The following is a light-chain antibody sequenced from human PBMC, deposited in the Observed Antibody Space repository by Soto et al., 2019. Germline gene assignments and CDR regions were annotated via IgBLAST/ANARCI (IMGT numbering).Light chain of an antibody. CDR3: QQRSDWPPLT. CDR1: QGVSSY. CDR2: DAS. V-gene: IGKV3-11*01. J-gene: IGKJ4*01. Sequence: EIVLTQSPATLSLSPGERATLSCRASQGVSSYLVWYQQKPGQAPRLLIYDASNRAPGIPARFSGSGSGTDFTLTISSLEPEDFAVYYCQQRSDWPPLTFGGGTKVEIK.